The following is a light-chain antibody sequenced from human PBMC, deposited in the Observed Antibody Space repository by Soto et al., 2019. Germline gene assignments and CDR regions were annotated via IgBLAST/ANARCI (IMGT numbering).Light chain of an antibody. CDR2: AAS. V-gene: IGKV3-15*01. Sequence: EIVMTQSPDTLSVSPCERASPSWGASQSVSSNLAWYQQNPGQAPRLLIYAASARATGIPARFSGSGSGTEFTLTISSLQSEDFAVYYCQHYNNWPLTFGQGTKVDIK. CDR3: QHYNNWPLT. CDR1: QSVSSN. J-gene: IGKJ1*01.